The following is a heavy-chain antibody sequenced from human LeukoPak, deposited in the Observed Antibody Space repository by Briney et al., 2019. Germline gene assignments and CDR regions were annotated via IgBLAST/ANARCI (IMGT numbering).Heavy chain of an antibody. CDR3: AKCLTIFPRYFDY. CDR2: ISGSGGST. J-gene: IGHJ4*02. D-gene: IGHD3-9*01. Sequence: PGGSLRLSCAASGFTFSSYAMSWVRQAPGKGLEWVSAISGSGGSTYYADSVKGRFTISRDNSKNTLYLQMNSMRAEDTAVYYCAKCLTIFPRYFDYWGQGTLVTVSS. CDR1: GFTFSSYA. V-gene: IGHV3-23*01.